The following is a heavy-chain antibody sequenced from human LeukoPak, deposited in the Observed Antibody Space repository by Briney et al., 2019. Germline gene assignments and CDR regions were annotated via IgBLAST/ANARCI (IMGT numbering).Heavy chain of an antibody. D-gene: IGHD6-19*01. V-gene: IGHV1-8*02. CDR2: MNPNSGNT. Sequence: ASVKVSCKASGYTFTSYGINWVRQATGQGLEWMGWMNPNSGNTGYAQKFQGRVTMTRNTSISTAYMELSSLRSEDTAVYYCARDDKSIAVAGTPYDAFDIWGQGTMVTVSS. J-gene: IGHJ3*02. CDR3: ARDDKSIAVAGTPYDAFDI. CDR1: GYTFTSYG.